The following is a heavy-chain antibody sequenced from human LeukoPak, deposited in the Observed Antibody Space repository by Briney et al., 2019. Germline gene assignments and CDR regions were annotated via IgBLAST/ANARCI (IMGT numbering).Heavy chain of an antibody. J-gene: IGHJ4*02. CDR2: ISYDGSND. V-gene: IGHV3-30*04. Sequence: GGSLRLSCAASGFTFNSYAMHWVRQAPGKGLEWVAAISYDGSNDYYAGSVKGRFTISRDNSKNTLYLQMNSLRREDTAVYYCATSGYSNIDYWGQGTLVTVSS. CDR3: ATSGYSNIDY. CDR1: GFTFNSYA. D-gene: IGHD4-11*01.